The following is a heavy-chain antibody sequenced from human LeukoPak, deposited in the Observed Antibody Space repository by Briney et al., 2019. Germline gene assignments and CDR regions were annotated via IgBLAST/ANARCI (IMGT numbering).Heavy chain of an antibody. CDR1: GFIFSNYA. V-gene: IGHV3-23*01. CDR2: ISGSGSET. CDR3: AKRARDGYNSHVDH. Sequence: GGSLRLSCAGSGFIFSNYAMNWVRQAPGKGLESVSDISGSGSETHYAESVKGRFTVSRDNSKNTLYLQLNSLRGEDTAVYYCAKRARDGYNSHVDHWGQGTLVTVSS. D-gene: IGHD5-24*01. J-gene: IGHJ4*02.